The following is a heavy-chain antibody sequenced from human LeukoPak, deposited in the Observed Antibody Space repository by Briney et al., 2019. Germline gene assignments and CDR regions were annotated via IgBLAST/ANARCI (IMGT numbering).Heavy chain of an antibody. CDR2: INPNSGGT. J-gene: IGHJ4*02. Sequence: GASVKVSCKAPGYTFTGYYMHWVRQAPGQGLEWMGWINPNSGGTNYAQKFQGRVTMTRDTSISTAYMELSRLRSDDTAVYYCARGIRYFDWLSGLPDYWGQGTLVTVSS. V-gene: IGHV1-2*02. CDR3: ARGIRYFDWLSGLPDY. D-gene: IGHD3-9*01. CDR1: GYTFTGYY.